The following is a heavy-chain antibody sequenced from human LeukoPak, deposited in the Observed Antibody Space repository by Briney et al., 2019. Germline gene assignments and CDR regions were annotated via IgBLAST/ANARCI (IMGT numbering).Heavy chain of an antibody. CDR2: IKQDGSEK. Sequence: GGSLRLSCAASGFTFSSYWMSWVRQAPGKGLEWVANIKQDGSEKYYVDSVKGRFTISRDNAKNSLYLQMNSLRAEDTAVYYCARQDPIDYYYGMDVWGRGTTVTVSS. J-gene: IGHJ6*02. CDR1: GFTFSSYW. V-gene: IGHV3-7*01. CDR3: ARQDPIDYYYGMDV.